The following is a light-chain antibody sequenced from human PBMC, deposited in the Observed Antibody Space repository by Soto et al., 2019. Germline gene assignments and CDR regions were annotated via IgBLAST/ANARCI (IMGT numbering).Light chain of an antibody. CDR2: KVS. V-gene: IGKV2-30*02. J-gene: IGKJ5*01. CDR3: MQGTHWPIT. Sequence: DVVMTQSPLSLAVTLGQPASISCRSNQSLVHSDGIAYFSWFXKRQGRSPRXLIYKVSNRDSGVPARFSGSGSGTDLAMKISRVEAEDVGVYYCMQGTHWPITFGQGTRLEIK. CDR1: QSLVHSDGIAY.